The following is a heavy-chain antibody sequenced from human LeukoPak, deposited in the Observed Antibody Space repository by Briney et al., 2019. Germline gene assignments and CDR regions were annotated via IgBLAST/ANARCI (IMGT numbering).Heavy chain of an antibody. Sequence: PSETLSLTCAVYGGSFSGYYWSWIRQPPGKGLEWIGEINHSGSTNYNPSLKSRVTISVDTSKNQFSLKLSSVTAADTAVYYCARGDYYGSGSYYNVRRLGGGRSGYFDYWGQGTLVTVSS. CDR1: GGSFSGYY. CDR3: ARGDYYGSGSYYNVRRLGGGRSGYFDY. CDR2: INHSGST. D-gene: IGHD3-10*01. J-gene: IGHJ4*02. V-gene: IGHV4-34*01.